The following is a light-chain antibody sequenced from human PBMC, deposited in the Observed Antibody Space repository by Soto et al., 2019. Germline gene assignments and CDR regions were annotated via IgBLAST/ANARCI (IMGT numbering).Light chain of an antibody. CDR1: RSNIGRNY. CDR3: AAWDETLNGQV. J-gene: IGLJ3*02. CDR2: RNN. V-gene: IGLV1-47*01. Sequence: QAVLTQPPSASGTPGRRVSISCSGSRSNIGRNYVYWYQQLPGTAPKLLIQRNNERPSGVPDRFSGSKSGTSVSLAISGLRSEDEATYYCAAWDETLNGQVFGGGTKLNVL.